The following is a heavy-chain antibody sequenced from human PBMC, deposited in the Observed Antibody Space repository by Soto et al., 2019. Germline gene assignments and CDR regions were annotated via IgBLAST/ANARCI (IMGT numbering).Heavy chain of an antibody. CDR1: GFAFTRHA. J-gene: IGHJ4*02. Sequence: GGSLRLSCAASGSASGFAFTRHAMTWVRQTPRRGLEWVSVVNGGGDYTAYAESVKGRFTISRDNSKNTVYLQMNSLRADDTAVYFCAKDGAYGAFFDLWGQGTLVTVSS. CDR2: VNGGGDYT. D-gene: IGHD4-17*01. CDR3: AKDGAYGAFFDL. V-gene: IGHV3-23*01.